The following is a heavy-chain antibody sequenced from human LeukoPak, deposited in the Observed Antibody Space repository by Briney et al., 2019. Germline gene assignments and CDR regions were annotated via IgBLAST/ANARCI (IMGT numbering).Heavy chain of an antibody. Sequence: SETLSLTCTVSGGSISSYYWSWIRQPPGKGLKWIGYIYYSGSTNYNPSLKSRVTISVDTSKNQFSLKLSSVTAADTAVYYCARALTAAGKLYGMDVWGQGTTVTVSS. D-gene: IGHD6-13*01. V-gene: IGHV4-59*01. CDR3: ARALTAAGKLYGMDV. CDR2: IYYSGST. J-gene: IGHJ6*02. CDR1: GGSISSYY.